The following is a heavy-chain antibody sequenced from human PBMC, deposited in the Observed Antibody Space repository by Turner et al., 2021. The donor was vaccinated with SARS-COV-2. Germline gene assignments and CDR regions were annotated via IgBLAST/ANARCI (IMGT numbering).Heavy chain of an antibody. V-gene: IGHV3-30-3*01. CDR2: ISYDGSNK. CDR1: GFTFSSYA. Sequence: QVQLVESGGGVVQPGRSLSLSCAASGFTFSSYAMHWVRQAPGKGLEWVAIISYDGSNKYDADSVKGRFTISRDNSKNTLYLQMNSLRAEDTAVYYCAGDLGGYLDYWGQGTLVTVSS. D-gene: IGHD2-15*01. CDR3: AGDLGGYLDY. J-gene: IGHJ4*02.